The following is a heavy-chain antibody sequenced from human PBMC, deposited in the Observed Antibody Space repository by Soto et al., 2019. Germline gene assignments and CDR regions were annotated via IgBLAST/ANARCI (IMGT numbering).Heavy chain of an antibody. CDR3: AKDQVGAMVFDY. CDR1: GFTVSSNY. CDR2: IYSGGST. D-gene: IGHD1-26*01. J-gene: IGHJ4*02. Sequence: PGGSLRLSCAASGFTVSSNYMSWVRQAPGKGLEWVSVIYSGGSTYYADSVKGRFTISRDNSKNTLYLQMNSLRAEDTAVYYCAKDQVGAMVFDYWGQGTLVTVSS. V-gene: IGHV3-53*05.